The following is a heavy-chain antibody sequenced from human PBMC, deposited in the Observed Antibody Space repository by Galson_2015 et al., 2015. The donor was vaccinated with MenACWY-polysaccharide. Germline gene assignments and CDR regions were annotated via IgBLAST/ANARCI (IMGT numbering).Heavy chain of an antibody. J-gene: IGHJ6*02. CDR1: GFTFRNYW. V-gene: IGHV3-7*01. CDR3: ARGHYGMDV. CDR2: IKKDGSEK. Sequence: SLRPSCAGSGFTFRNYWMSWVRQAPGKGLEWVANIKKDGSEKYCVDSVKGRFTISRDNARNSLYLQMNGLRGEDTAVYYCARGHYGMDVWGQGTTVTVS.